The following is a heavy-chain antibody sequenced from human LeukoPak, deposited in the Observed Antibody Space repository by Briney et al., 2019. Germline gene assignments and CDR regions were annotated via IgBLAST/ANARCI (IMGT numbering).Heavy chain of an antibody. Sequence: GGSLRLSCAASGFTFSSYEMNWVRQAPGKGLAWVSYINGGGSTMYYADSVKGRFTISRDNSKNTLYLQMNSLRAEDTAVYYCARDRATWHYYYMDVWGKGTTVTISS. J-gene: IGHJ6*03. CDR1: GFTFSSYE. CDR2: INGGGSTM. D-gene: IGHD5-12*01. V-gene: IGHV3-48*03. CDR3: ARDRATWHYYYMDV.